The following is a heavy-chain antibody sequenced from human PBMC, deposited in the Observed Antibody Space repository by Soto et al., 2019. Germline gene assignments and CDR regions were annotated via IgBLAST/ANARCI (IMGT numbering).Heavy chain of an antibody. CDR3: AKADGEQWLIPHLDN. J-gene: IGHJ4*02. D-gene: IGHD6-19*01. CDR1: GFNFNRFA. Sequence: PGGSLRLSCEASGFNFNRFAMGWVRQAPGEGLEWVSGISCCGGSTSYADSVKGRFSLARDNSKSTLSLHLNSLRFEDTARYFCAKADGEQWLIPHLDNWGQGTLLTVSS. V-gene: IGHV3-23*01. CDR2: ISCCGGST.